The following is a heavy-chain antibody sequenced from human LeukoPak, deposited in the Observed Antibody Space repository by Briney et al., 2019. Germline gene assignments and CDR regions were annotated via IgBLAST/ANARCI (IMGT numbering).Heavy chain of an antibody. CDR3: ARDPGARDSSGYSHY. Sequence: GGSLRLSCAASGFTFSSYSMNWVRQAPGKGLEWVSSISSSSSYIYYADSVKGRFTISRDNAKNPLYLQMNSLRAEDTAVYYCARDPGARDSSGYSHYWGQGTLVTVSS. V-gene: IGHV3-21*01. J-gene: IGHJ4*02. CDR1: GFTFSSYS. CDR2: ISSSSSYI. D-gene: IGHD3-22*01.